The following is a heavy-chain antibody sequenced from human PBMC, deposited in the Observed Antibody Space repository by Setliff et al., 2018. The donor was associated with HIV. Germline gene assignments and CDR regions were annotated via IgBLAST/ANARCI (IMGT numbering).Heavy chain of an antibody. Sequence: SETLSLTCTVSGGSISSYYWSWLRESPGKGLEWIGYIYYRTSTNYNPSLNSRVTISVDRSTNQFSLKLSSVTAADTAVYYCARAYCGGDCYPDYWGQGTLVTVSS. CDR2: IYYRTST. D-gene: IGHD2-21*02. J-gene: IGHJ4*02. V-gene: IGHV4-59*01. CDR1: GGSISSYY. CDR3: ARAYCGGDCYPDY.